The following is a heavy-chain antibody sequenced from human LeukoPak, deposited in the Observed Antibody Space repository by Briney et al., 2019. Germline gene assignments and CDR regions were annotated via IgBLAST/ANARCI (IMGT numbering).Heavy chain of an antibody. CDR3: AKIRRRIVGAPEGFAFDI. J-gene: IGHJ3*02. CDR2: ISGSGGST. CDR1: GFTFSSYA. D-gene: IGHD1-26*01. V-gene: IGHV3-23*01. Sequence: GGSLRLSCAASGFTFSSYAMSWVRQAPGKGLERVSAISGSGGSTYYADSVKGRFTISRDNSKNTLYLQMNSLRAEDTAVYYCAKIRRRIVGAPEGFAFDIWGQGTMVTVSS.